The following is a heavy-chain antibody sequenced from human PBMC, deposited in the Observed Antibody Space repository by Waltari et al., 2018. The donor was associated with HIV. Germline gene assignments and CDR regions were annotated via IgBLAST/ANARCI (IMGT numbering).Heavy chain of an antibody. V-gene: IGHV1-2*02. CDR1: GYRFTSYY. J-gene: IGHJ4*02. CDR3: ARGGGPNSTGH. D-gene: IGHD3-16*01. CDR2: INPKSSGT. Sequence: QVQLMQSGAEVKKPGASVKVSCEASGYRFTSYYIYWVRQAPGQGLEWMGWINPKSSGTNYARRFEGEVSLTRDTSINTVFLEFNRLTLDDTAFYYCARGGGPNSTGHWGQGTLITVSS.